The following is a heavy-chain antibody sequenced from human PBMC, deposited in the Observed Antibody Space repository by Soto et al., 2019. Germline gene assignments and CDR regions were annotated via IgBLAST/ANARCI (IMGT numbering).Heavy chain of an antibody. J-gene: IGHJ6*02. V-gene: IGHV4-30-4*01. CDR1: GGSISSGGSY. CDR3: AREEYCSTTSCYELQRSDYYGMDL. D-gene: IGHD2-2*01. Sequence: PSETLSLTCTVSGGSISSGGSYWSWIRQPPGMGLEWIGYIYYSGTSYYNPSLKSRVTISVDTSKNHFSLKLSSVTAADTAVYYCAREEYCSTTSCYELQRSDYYGMDLLGQGTTVTVSS. CDR2: IYYSGTS.